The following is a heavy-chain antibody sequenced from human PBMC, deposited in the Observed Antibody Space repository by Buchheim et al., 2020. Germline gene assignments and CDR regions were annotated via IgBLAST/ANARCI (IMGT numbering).Heavy chain of an antibody. CDR3: ARDPQVEGGDYYYGMDV. Sequence: QVQLQESGPGLVKPSQTLSLTCTVSGGSISIGGYYWSWIRQHPGEGLEWIVYIYYNGRPYYNPSLKSRVTISEDTPKNQFSLKMSSVTAADTDVYYCARDPQVEGGDYYYGMDVWGQGTT. CDR1: GGSISIGGYY. CDR2: IYYNGRP. D-gene: IGHD1-1*01. V-gene: IGHV4-31*03. J-gene: IGHJ6*02.